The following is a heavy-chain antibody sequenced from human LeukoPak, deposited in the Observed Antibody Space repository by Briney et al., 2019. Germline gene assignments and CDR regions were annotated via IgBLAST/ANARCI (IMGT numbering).Heavy chain of an antibody. V-gene: IGHV1-18*01. D-gene: IGHD3-10*01. J-gene: IGHJ6*02. CDR2: ISAYNGNT. CDR1: GYTFTSYG. CDR3: ATYGSGSRYSYYGMDV. Sequence: GASVKVSCKASGYTFTSYGISWVRQAPGQGLEWMGWISAYNGNTNYAQKLQGRVTMTEDTSTDTAYMELSSLRSEDTAVYYCATYGSGSRYSYYGMDVWGQGTTVTVSS.